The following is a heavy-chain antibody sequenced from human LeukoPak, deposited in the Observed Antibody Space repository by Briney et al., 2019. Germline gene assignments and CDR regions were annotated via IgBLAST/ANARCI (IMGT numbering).Heavy chain of an antibody. CDR3: IRDFRSADL. V-gene: IGHV3-74*01. J-gene: IGHJ5*02. CDR2: IYVDGRTT. CDR1: GLTFSNYW. Sequence: GRSLRLSCAASGLTFSNYWMHWVRQPPGKGLVWVSRIYVDGRTTNYADSVKGRFTISRDNAKNTVYLEMNSLSVEGTATYYCIRDFRSADLWGQGTLVTVTS.